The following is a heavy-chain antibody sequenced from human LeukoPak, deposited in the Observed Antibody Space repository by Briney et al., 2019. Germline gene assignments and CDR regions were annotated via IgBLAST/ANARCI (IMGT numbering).Heavy chain of an antibody. D-gene: IGHD6-19*01. CDR2: ISSSSSYI. CDR1: GFTFSSYS. V-gene: IGHV3-21*01. CDR3: ARDSGSGSFDY. Sequence: GVSLRLSCAASGFTFSSYSMNWVRQAPGKGLEWVSSISSSSSYIYYADSVKGRLTISRDNAKNSLYLQMNSLRAEDTAVYYCARDSGSGSFDYWGQGDLVTVSS. J-gene: IGHJ4*02.